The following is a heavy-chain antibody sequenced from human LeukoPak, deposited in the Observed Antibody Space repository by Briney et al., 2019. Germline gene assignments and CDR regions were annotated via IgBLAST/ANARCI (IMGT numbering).Heavy chain of an antibody. V-gene: IGHV3-74*01. Sequence: PGGSLRLSCAASGFTFSSYWMHWVRRAPGKGLVWVSRINSDGSSTSYADSVKGRFTISRDNAKNTLYLQMNSLRAEDTAVYYCARGERYDILTGYYIWGQGTLVIVSS. CDR3: ARGERYDILTGYYI. CDR2: INSDGSST. D-gene: IGHD3-9*01. J-gene: IGHJ4*02. CDR1: GFTFSSYW.